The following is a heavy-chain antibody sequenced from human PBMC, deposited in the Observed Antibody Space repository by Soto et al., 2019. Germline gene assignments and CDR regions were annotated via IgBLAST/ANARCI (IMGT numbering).Heavy chain of an antibody. V-gene: IGHV4-30-2*01. J-gene: IGHJ5*02. Sequence: SETLSLTCAVSGGSISGGGYSWSWIRQPPGKGLEWIGYIYHSGSTYYNPSLKSRVTISVDRSKNQFSLKLSSVTAADTAVYYCARVPDRWGQGNLVTVSS. D-gene: IGHD2-2*01. CDR3: ARVPDR. CDR1: GGSISGGGYS. CDR2: IYHSGST.